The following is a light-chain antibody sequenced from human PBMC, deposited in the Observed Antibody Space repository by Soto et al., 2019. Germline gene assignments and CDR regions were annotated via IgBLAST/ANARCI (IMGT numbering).Light chain of an antibody. J-gene: IGKJ4*01. CDR2: RTS. CDR1: QIISSN. Sequence: ERVMTQSPAPLSVSPGERATLSFRASQIISSNLAWYQQKPGQAPRLVMFRTSSRATGFPARFSGSGSGTEFKLTISSLQSEDFGVYYCQQYKTWPRGTFGGGTEVDIK. V-gene: IGKV3-15*01. CDR3: QQYKTWPRGT.